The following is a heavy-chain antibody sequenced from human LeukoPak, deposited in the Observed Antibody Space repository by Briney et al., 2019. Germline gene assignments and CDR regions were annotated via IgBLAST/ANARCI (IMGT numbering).Heavy chain of an antibody. CDR1: GFTFSSYG. CDR3: ARGGDGYNLNWFDP. D-gene: IGHD5-24*01. Sequence: GGSLRLSCAASGFTFSSYGMHWVRQAPGKGLEWVTVISYDGSNKYYADSVKGRFTISRDNSKNTLYLQMNSLRAEDTAVYYCARGGDGYNLNWFDPWGQGTLVTVSS. CDR2: ISYDGSNK. V-gene: IGHV3-30*03. J-gene: IGHJ5*02.